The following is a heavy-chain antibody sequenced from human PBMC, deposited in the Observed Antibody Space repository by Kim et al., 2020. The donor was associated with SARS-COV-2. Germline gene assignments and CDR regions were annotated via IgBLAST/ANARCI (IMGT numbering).Heavy chain of an antibody. V-gene: IGHV4-34*01. J-gene: IGHJ4*02. D-gene: IGHD3-10*01. CDR3: ARAGGGWFGELIDY. Sequence: NPPLKSRVTISVDTSKNQFSLKLSSVTAADTAVYYCARAGGGWFGELIDYWSQGTLVTVSS.